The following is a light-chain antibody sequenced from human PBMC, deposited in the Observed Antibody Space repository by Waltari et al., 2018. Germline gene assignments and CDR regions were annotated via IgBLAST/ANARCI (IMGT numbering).Light chain of an antibody. J-gene: IGLJ3*02. CDR1: SGSVSSRYF. CDR2: STN. V-gene: IGLV8-61*01. Sequence: QTVVTQEPSFSVSPGGTVTLTCGFSSGSVSSRYFPSWYQQTPGQAPRTLIYSTNTRSSGVPERFSGSILGNKAALTITGAQADDESDYYCVLYMGSGLWVFGGGTKLTVL. CDR3: VLYMGSGLWV.